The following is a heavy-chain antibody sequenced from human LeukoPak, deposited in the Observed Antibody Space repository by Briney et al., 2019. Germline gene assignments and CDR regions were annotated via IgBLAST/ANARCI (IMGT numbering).Heavy chain of an antibody. D-gene: IGHD5-18*01. Sequence: PSGTLSLTCAVSGGSISSSNWRSWVRQPPGKGLEWIGEIYHSGSTNYNPSLKSRVTISVDKSKNQFSLKLSSVTAADTAVYYCARRGYSYEYYFDYWGQGTLVTVSS. CDR3: ARRGYSYEYYFDY. V-gene: IGHV4-4*02. CDR1: GGSISSSNW. J-gene: IGHJ4*02. CDR2: IYHSGST.